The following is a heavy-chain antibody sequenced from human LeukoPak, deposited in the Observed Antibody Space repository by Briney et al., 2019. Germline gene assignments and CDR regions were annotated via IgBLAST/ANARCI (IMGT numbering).Heavy chain of an antibody. Sequence: SETLSLTCAVSGGSISSSNWRSWVRQPPGKGLEWIGEIYHSGSTNYNPSLKSRVTISVDKSKNQFSLKLSSVTAADTAVYYCARSQGLLWFGELSFPHYFDYWGQGTLVTVSS. V-gene: IGHV4-4*02. CDR2: IYHSGST. J-gene: IGHJ4*02. CDR3: ARSQGLLWFGELSFPHYFDY. D-gene: IGHD3-10*01. CDR1: GGSISSSNW.